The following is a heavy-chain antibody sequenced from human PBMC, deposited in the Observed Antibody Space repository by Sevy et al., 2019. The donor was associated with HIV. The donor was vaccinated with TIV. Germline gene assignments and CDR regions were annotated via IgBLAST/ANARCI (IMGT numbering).Heavy chain of an antibody. CDR2: ISGSGGST. D-gene: IGHD6-6*01. J-gene: IGHJ4*02. CDR3: AKALYSSSFYY. CDR1: GFTFSSYA. Sequence: GGSLRLSCAASGFTFSSYAMSWVRQAPGKGLEWVSAISGSGGSTYYADSVKGRFTIPGDNSKNTLYLQMNSLRAEDTAVYYCAKALYSSSFYYWGQGTLVTVSS. V-gene: IGHV3-23*01.